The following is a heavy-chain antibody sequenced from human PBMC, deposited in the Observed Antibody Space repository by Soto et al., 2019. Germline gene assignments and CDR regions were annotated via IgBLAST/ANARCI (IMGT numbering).Heavy chain of an antibody. V-gene: IGHV5-51*01. CDR3: ARLARYFDRTGYFNG. Sequence: GESLKISCKGSGYDFDITWLAWVRQVPGKGLEWVGIIYPGDSDTRYSPSLEGQVTLSVDKSIKTAYLQWRSLKDSDTATYYCARLARYFDRTGYFNGWGQGTLVPVSS. J-gene: IGHJ4*02. CDR1: GYDFDITW. D-gene: IGHD3-9*01. CDR2: IYPGDSDT.